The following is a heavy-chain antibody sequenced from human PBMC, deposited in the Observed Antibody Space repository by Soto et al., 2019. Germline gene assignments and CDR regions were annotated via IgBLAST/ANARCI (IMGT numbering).Heavy chain of an antibody. CDR2: IYYSGNT. J-gene: IGHJ4*02. V-gene: IGHV4-30-4*01. CDR1: GGSISSGDYH. CDR3: AREPYLPTARNDF. D-gene: IGHD4-17*01. Sequence: KTSETLSLTCTVSGGSISSGDYHWSWIRQPPGKGLEWIGYIYYSGNTYCNPSLKSRVTISVDTSKNQCTLKPSSVTAADTAVYFCAREPYLPTARNDFWGPGTLVTVAS.